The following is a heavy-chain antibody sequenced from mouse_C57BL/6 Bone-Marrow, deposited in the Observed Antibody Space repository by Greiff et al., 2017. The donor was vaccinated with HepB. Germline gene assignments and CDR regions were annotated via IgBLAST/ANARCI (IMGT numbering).Heavy chain of an antibody. CDR3: ALYDYDDGVFAY. Sequence: EVQLQQSGPELVKPGASVKISCKASGYTFTDYYMNWVKQSHGKSLEWIGDINPNNGGTSYNQKFKGKATLTVDNSSSTAYMELRSLTSEDSSVYYCALYDYDDGVFAYCGRGPLVSVSA. J-gene: IGHJ3*01. V-gene: IGHV1-26*01. CDR1: GYTFTDYY. CDR2: INPNNGGT. D-gene: IGHD2-4*01.